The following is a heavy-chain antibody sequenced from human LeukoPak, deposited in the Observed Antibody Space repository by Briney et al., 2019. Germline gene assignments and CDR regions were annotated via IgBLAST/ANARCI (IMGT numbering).Heavy chain of an antibody. D-gene: IGHD2-2*01. J-gene: IGHJ4*02. V-gene: IGHV3-23*01. CDR1: GFTFSSYA. Sequence: GGSLRLSCAASGFTFSSYAMSWVRQAPGKGLEWVSAISGSGGSTYYADSVKGRFIISRDNFKSTLYLQMNSLRAEDTAFYYCAKGLTWDSTSCSDWGQGTLVTVSS. CDR2: ISGSGGST. CDR3: AKGLTWDSTSCSD.